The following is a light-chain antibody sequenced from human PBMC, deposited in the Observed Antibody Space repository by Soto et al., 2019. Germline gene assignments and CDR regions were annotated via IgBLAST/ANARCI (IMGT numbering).Light chain of an antibody. J-gene: IGKJ2*01. Sequence: VVMTQSPLSLPVTLGEPASISCRSNHSLVLSDGIAYFSWFQQKPGQAPPLLIYEVSTRASGVPDRFSGSGSGTDFTLNISRLEPEDVGAYYCKQYARLPHTFGQGTKLEI. V-gene: IGKV2-30*02. CDR1: HSLVLSDGIAY. CDR3: KQYARLPHT. CDR2: EVS.